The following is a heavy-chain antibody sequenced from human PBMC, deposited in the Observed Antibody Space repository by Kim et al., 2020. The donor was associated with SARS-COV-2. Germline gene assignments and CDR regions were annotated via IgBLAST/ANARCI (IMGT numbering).Heavy chain of an antibody. V-gene: IGHV3-7*01. CDR2: IKQDGSEK. Sequence: GGSLRLSCAASGFPFTSYWMTWVRQAPGKGLEWVANIKQDGSEKYYVDSVKGRFTISRDDAKNSLYLQVSSLRAEDTAVYYCLRGYRWFDPWGQGTMVTV. CDR1: GFPFTSYW. D-gene: IGHD3-22*01. CDR3: LRGYRWFDP. J-gene: IGHJ5*02.